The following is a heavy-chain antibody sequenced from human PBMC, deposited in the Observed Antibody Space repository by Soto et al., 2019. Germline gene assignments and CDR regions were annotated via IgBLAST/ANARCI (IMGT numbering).Heavy chain of an antibody. CDR2: INPSGGST. CDR1: GYTFTSYY. V-gene: IGHV1-46*01. CDR3: ASSIFGVPQPSYYYYYGMDV. D-gene: IGHD3-3*01. Sequence: QVQLVQSGAEVKKPVASMKVFCKASGYTFTSYYIHWVRQDPGQGLEWMGIINPSGGSTTYAKKFQGRVTMNRDTSTSTYYMELSSLRSEDTAVYYSASSIFGVPQPSYYYYYGMDVWGQGTTVTVSS. J-gene: IGHJ6*02.